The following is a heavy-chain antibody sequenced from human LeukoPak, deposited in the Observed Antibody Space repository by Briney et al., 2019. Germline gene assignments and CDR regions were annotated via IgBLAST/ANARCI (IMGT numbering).Heavy chain of an antibody. D-gene: IGHD3-22*01. CDR2: IKQDGSEK. CDR3: ARWSRDYYDSSGYYSDY. J-gene: IGHJ4*02. CDR1: GFTFSSYW. V-gene: IGHV3-7*01. Sequence: GGSLRLSCAASGFTFSSYWMSWVRQAPGKGLEWVANIKQDGSEKYYVDSVKGRFTISRDNAKNSLYLQMSGLRAEDTAVYYCARWSRDYYDSSGYYSDYWGQGTLVTVSS.